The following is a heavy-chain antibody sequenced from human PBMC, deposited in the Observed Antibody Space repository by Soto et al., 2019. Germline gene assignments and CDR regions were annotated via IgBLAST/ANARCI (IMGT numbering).Heavy chain of an antibody. D-gene: IGHD2-21*01. J-gene: IGHJ3*01. CDR2: IIPIIDTT. CDR1: GGNFNNYA. V-gene: IGHV1-69*06. CDR3: AGGPRDRDAFSL. Sequence: QVQLVQSGAEVKKPGSSVKVSCKASGGNFNNYAISWVRQAPAQGLQWMGGIIPIIDTTHYAQKLQGRVTISADRGRTTVYVELTGLTSDDSATYFCAGGPRDRDAFSLWGQGTVVTVSS.